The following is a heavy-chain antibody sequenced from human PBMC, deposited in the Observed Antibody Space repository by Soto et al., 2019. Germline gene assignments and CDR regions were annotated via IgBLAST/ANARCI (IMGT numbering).Heavy chain of an antibody. CDR3: AKDWELRGTYYYYGMDV. CDR1: GFTFSSYG. CDR2: ISYDGSNK. J-gene: IGHJ6*02. V-gene: IGHV3-30*18. Sequence: PGGSLRLSCAASGFTFSSYGMHWVRQAPGKGLEWVAVISYDGSNKYYADSVKGRFTISRDNSKNTLYLQMNSLRAEDTAVYYCAKDWELRGTYYYYGMDVWGQGTTVTVSS. D-gene: IGHD1-26*01.